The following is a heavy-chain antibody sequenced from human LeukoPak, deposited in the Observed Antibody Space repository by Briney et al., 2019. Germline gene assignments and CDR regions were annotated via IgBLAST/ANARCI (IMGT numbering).Heavy chain of an antibody. J-gene: IGHJ2*01. V-gene: IGHV4-4*07. D-gene: IGHD5-24*01. CDR2: IYTSGST. CDR3: ARGMMATVLGENFDL. Sequence: SETLSLTXTVSGGSISSYYWSWIRQPAGKGLEWIGRIYTSGSTNYNPSLKSRVTMSVDTSKNQFSLKLSSVTAADTAVYYCARGMMATVLGENFDLWGRGTLVTVSS. CDR1: GGSISSYY.